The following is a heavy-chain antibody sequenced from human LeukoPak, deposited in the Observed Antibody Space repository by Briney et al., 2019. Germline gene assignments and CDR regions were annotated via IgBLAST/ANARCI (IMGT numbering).Heavy chain of an antibody. D-gene: IGHD6-6*01. CDR1: GDSVSGNSVA. V-gene: IGHV6-1*01. CDR2: TYYTSKWHN. J-gene: IGHJ3*01. CDR3: VRGNSSLRAFDV. Sequence: SQTLSLTCAISGDSVSGNSVAWNWIRQSPSRGLEWLGRTYYTSKWHNDYAASVKSRISMNPDTPKNQFSLQLKSVTPDDTAVYYCVRGNSSLRAFDVWGQGTMVTVSS.